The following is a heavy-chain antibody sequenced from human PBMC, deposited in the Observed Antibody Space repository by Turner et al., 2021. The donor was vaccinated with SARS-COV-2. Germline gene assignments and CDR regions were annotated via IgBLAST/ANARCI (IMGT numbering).Heavy chain of an antibody. Sequence: QVQLQESGPGLVKPSETLSLTCPVSGGSISSYYWNWIRQPPGKGLEWIGYIYYTGSTNYNPSLKSRVTISVDTSKNQFSLKLSSVTAADTAVYYCARRLFGESYNHDGFDIWGQGTMVTVSS. J-gene: IGHJ3*02. V-gene: IGHV4-59*08. CDR1: GGSISSYY. D-gene: IGHD3-10*02. CDR3: ARRLFGESYNHDGFDI. CDR2: IYYTGST.